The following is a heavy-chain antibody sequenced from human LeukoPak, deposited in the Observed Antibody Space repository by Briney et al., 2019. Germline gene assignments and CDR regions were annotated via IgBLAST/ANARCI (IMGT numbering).Heavy chain of an antibody. J-gene: IGHJ4*02. D-gene: IGHD3-22*01. CDR1: GGSISSGDYY. Sequence: PSETLSLTCTVSGGSISSGDYYWSWIRQPPGKGLEWIGYIYYSGSTYYNPSLKSGVTISVDTSKNQFSLKLSSVTAADTAVYYCARVAGEVYYDSSGYSPRPFFDYWGQGTLVTVSS. CDR2: IYYSGST. CDR3: ARVAGEVYYDSSGYSPRPFFDY. V-gene: IGHV4-30-4*08.